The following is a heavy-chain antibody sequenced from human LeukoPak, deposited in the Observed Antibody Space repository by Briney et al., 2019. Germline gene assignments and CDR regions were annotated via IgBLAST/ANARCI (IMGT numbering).Heavy chain of an antibody. CDR1: GGSFSGYY. Sequence: SETLSLTCAVYGGSFSGYYWSWIRQPPGKGLEWIGEINHSGSTNYNPSLKSRVTISVDTSKNQFSLKLSSVTAADTAVYYCARGQWLVPGTFDYWGQGTLVTASS. CDR2: INHSGST. CDR3: ARGQWLVPGTFDY. V-gene: IGHV4-34*01. D-gene: IGHD6-19*01. J-gene: IGHJ4*02.